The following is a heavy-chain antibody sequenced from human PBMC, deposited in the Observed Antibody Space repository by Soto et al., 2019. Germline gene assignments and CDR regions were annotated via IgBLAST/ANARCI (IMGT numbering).Heavy chain of an antibody. Sequence: QVQLQESGPGLVKPSQTLSLTCTVSGGSISSGGYYWSWIRQHPGKGLEWIGYIYYSGSTYYNPSLKSRVTISVDTSKNQFSPKLSSVTAADTAVYYCARGTTVVLAVYYMDVWGKGTTVTVSS. D-gene: IGHD4-17*01. CDR2: IYYSGST. CDR1: GGSISSGGYY. J-gene: IGHJ6*03. V-gene: IGHV4-31*03. CDR3: ARGTTVVLAVYYMDV.